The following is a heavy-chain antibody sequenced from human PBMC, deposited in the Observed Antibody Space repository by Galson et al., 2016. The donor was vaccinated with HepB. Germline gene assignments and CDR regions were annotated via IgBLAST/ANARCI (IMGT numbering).Heavy chain of an antibody. V-gene: IGHV1-18*01. CDR2: INADNGNT. D-gene: IGHD3-10*01. CDR1: GFMFPGYG. J-gene: IGHJ6*02. CDR3: ARRVSNGVWYYYYGLDV. Sequence: SVKVSCKAFGFMFPGYGITWVRQAPGQGLEWMGWINADNGNTNYAQKFQGRVTMTTDTSTNTAYMELRSLRSEDTAVHYWARRVSNGVWYYYYGLDVWGHGTTVTVSS.